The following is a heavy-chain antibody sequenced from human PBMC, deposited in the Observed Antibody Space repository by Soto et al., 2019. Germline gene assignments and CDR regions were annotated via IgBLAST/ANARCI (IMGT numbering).Heavy chain of an antibody. CDR2: INPNSGGT. J-gene: IGHJ6*02. V-gene: IGHV1-2*04. CDR1: GYTFTGYY. Sequence: QVQLVQSGAEVKKPGASVKVSCKASGYTFTGYYMHWVRQAPGQGLEWMGWINPNSGGTNYAQKFQGWVTMTRDTSIRTAYMELSRLRSDDTAVYYCARDHYDILTGYSDYYYGMDVWGQGTPVTVSS. D-gene: IGHD3-9*01. CDR3: ARDHYDILTGYSDYYYGMDV.